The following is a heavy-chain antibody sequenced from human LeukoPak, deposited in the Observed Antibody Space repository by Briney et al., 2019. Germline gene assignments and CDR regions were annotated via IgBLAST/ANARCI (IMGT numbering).Heavy chain of an antibody. CDR1: GYTFTCYY. D-gene: IGHD3-22*01. V-gene: IGHV1-2*02. CDR2: INPNSGRT. Sequence: ASVKVSCKASGYTFTCYYMHWVRQAPGQGLEWMGWINPNSGRTNYAQKFQGRVTMTRDTSISTAYMELSRLRSDDTAVYYCARDAYDSSGYSFDYWGQGTLVTVSS. CDR3: ARDAYDSSGYSFDY. J-gene: IGHJ4*02.